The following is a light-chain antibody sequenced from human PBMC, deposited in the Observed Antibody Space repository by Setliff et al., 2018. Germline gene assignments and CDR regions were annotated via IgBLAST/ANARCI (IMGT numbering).Light chain of an antibody. V-gene: IGLV2-23*02. CDR1: SSDVGRYSL. CDR3: CSYTGRSYV. J-gene: IGLJ1*01. Sequence: QSALTQPASVSGSPGKSITISCTGTSSDVGRYSLISLYQQRPGKAPKLIIYEVNKRPSGVFNRFSGSKSGNTASLTVSGLQAEDEADYYCCSYTGRSYVFGSGTKVTVL. CDR2: EVN.